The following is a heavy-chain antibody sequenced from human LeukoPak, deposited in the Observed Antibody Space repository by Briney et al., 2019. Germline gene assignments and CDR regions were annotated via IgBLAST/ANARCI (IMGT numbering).Heavy chain of an antibody. CDR2: ISAYNGNT. J-gene: IGHJ4*02. V-gene: IGHV1-18*01. Sequence: ASVKVSCKASGGTFSSYAISWVRQAPGQGLEWMGWISAYNGNTNYAQKLQGRVTMTTDTSTSTAYMELRSLRSDDTAVYYCARKYNYYDSSGFDFDYWGQGTLVTVSS. CDR1: GGTFSSYA. D-gene: IGHD3-22*01. CDR3: ARKYNYYDSSGFDFDY.